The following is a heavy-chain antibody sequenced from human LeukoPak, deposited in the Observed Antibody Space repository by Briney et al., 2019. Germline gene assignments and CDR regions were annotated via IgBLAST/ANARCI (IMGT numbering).Heavy chain of an antibody. CDR2: IKQDGSEK. V-gene: IGHV3-7*03. J-gene: IGHJ4*02. CDR1: GFTFSSYW. Sequence: GGSLRLSCAASGFTFSSYWMSWVRQAPGKGLEWVANIKQDGSEKYYVDSVKGRFTISRDNAENSLYLQMNSLRAEDTAVYYCARDLIGDSTYYFDYWGQGTLVTVSS. D-gene: IGHD4-17*01. CDR3: ARDLIGDSTYYFDY.